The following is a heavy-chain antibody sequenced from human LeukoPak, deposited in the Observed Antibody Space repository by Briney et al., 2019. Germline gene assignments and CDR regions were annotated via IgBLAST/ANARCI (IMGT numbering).Heavy chain of an antibody. CDR1: GVTFSSYE. V-gene: IGHV3-48*03. J-gene: IGHJ6*04. Sequence: GGSLRLSCAASGVTFSSYEMNWVRQAPGKGVEWGSYISSSGSTIYYADSVKGRFTISRDNAKNSLYLQMNSLRAEDTAVYYCAELGITMIGGVWGKGTTVTISS. CDR2: ISSSGSTI. CDR3: AELGITMIGGV. D-gene: IGHD3-10*02.